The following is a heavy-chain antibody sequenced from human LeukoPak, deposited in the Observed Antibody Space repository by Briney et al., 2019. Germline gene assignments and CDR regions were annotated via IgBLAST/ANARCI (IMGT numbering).Heavy chain of an antibody. V-gene: IGHV1-2*02. D-gene: IGHD6-19*01. CDR3: ARRGAVPVEYLQY. CDR2: ISPNSGVT. CDR1: GYTFAGYY. J-gene: IGHJ1*01. Sequence: ASVKVSCKASGYTFAGYYIHWVRQAPGQGLEWMGWISPNSGVTNYAQNFQGRVTMTRDTSISTAYMELSRPTSDDTAVYYCARRGAVPVEYLQYWGQGTLVTVSS.